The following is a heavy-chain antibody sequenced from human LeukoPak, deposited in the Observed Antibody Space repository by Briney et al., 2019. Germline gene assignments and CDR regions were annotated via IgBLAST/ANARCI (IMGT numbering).Heavy chain of an antibody. Sequence: SETLSLTCAVYGGSFSGYYWSWIRQPPGKGLEWIGEINHSGSTNYNPSLKSRVTISVDTSKNQFSLKLSSVTAADTAVYYCARGGRDSSGYYYTQSRYYYYGMDVWGQGTTVTVSS. CDR1: GGSFSGYY. J-gene: IGHJ6*02. V-gene: IGHV4-34*01. CDR3: ARGGRDSSGYYYTQSRYYYYGMDV. CDR2: INHSGST. D-gene: IGHD3-22*01.